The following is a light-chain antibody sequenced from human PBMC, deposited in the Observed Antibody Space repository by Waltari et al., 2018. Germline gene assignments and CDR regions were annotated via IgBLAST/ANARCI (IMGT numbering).Light chain of an antibody. CDR3: QQRSNWPPYT. J-gene: IGKJ2*01. CDR2: DAS. CDR1: QSVSSY. V-gene: IGKV3-11*01. Sequence: EIVLTQSPATLPLSPGEQATLSGRASQSVSSYLAWYQQKPGQAPRLLIYDASNRATGIPARFSGSGSGTDFTLTISSLEPEDFAVYYCQQRSNWPPYTFGQGTKLESK.